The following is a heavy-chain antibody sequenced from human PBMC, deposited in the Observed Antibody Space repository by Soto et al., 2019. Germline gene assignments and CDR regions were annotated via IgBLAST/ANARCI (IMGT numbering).Heavy chain of an antibody. CDR2: ASYDGTNK. D-gene: IGHD3-22*01. CDR3: AKPLRHYYDTSGYYSNAEYFQH. J-gene: IGHJ1*01. Sequence: QVQLVESGGGVVQPGRSLRLSCAASGFTFSTYGMHWVRQAPGKGLEWVAVASYDGTNKYYADSVKGRFTISRDNSKNTLYLQRSSLRAEDTAVYYCAKPLRHYYDTSGYYSNAEYFQHWGQGTLVIVSS. V-gene: IGHV3-30*18. CDR1: GFTFSTYG.